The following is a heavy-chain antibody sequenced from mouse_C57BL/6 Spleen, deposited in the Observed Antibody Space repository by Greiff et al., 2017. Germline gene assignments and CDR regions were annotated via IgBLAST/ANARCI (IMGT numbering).Heavy chain of an antibody. Sequence: QVQLQQSGSELRSPGSSVKLSCKDFDSAVFPIASMSWVRPKPGHGFECIGGILPSIGRTIYGEKFEDKATLDADTLSNTAYMQLSILTSEDSAFYCCARSAGSSSYYAMGCWGKGASVTVSS. D-gene: IGHD1-1*01. CDR1: DSAVFPIAS. CDR2: ILPSIGRT. J-gene: IGHJ4*01. CDR3: ARSAGSSSYYAMGC. V-gene: IGHV15-2*01.